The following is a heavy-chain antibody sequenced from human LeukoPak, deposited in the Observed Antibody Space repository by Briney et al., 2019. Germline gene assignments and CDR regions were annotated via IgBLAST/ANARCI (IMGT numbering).Heavy chain of an antibody. Sequence: GGSLRLSRAGSGFTFNTFWMNWVRQAPGKGLEWVSNINPDGSEKYLVDSVKGRFSISRDNAKNLLYLQMSGLRAEDTAVYYCARDGRYYDFWSGYYTVNWFDPWGQGTLVTVSS. CDR1: GFTFNTFW. D-gene: IGHD3-3*01. J-gene: IGHJ5*02. CDR2: INPDGSEK. V-gene: IGHV3-7*01. CDR3: ARDGRYYDFWSGYYTVNWFDP.